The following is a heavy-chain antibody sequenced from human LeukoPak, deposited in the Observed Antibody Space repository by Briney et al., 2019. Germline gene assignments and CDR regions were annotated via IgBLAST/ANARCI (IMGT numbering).Heavy chain of an antibody. V-gene: IGHV1-2*02. Sequence: GASVKVSCKASGYTFTDYYMHWVRQAPGQGLEWMGWINPSSGGTNYAQKFQGRVTVTRDTSISTAYMDLSSLRAEDTAVYYCARVYLIAAAGGDAFDIWGQGTMVTVSS. J-gene: IGHJ3*02. CDR2: INPSSGGT. CDR3: ARVYLIAAAGGDAFDI. CDR1: GYTFTDYY. D-gene: IGHD6-13*01.